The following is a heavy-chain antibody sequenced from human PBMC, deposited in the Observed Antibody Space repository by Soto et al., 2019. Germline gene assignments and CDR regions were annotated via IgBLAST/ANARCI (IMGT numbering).Heavy chain of an antibody. CDR1: GGSINTYY. CDR2: VDYSGNS. Sequence: SETLSLTCTVSGGSINTYYWSWIRQPPGKGLEWIGYVDYSGNSDSSPSLKRRVTITIDTSKKQVSLKLNSVTAADTAVSYCAINGLSVAGRFDFDYWGQGIPVTVSS. J-gene: IGHJ4*02. CDR3: AINGLSVAGRFDFDY. V-gene: IGHV4-59*01. D-gene: IGHD6-19*01.